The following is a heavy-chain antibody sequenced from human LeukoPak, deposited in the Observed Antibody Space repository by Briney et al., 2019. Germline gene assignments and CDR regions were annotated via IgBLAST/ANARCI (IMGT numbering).Heavy chain of an antibody. CDR2: IIPIFGTA. Sequence: SVKVSCKASGGTFSSYAISWVRQAPGQGLEWMGGIIPIFGTANYAQKFQGRVTITTDESTSTAYMELSSLRSEDTAVYYCARGAAYGSGSYYYYYMDVWGKETSVTVSS. D-gene: IGHD3-10*01. CDR3: ARGAAYGSGSYYYYYMDV. J-gene: IGHJ6*03. CDR1: GGTFSSYA. V-gene: IGHV1-69*05.